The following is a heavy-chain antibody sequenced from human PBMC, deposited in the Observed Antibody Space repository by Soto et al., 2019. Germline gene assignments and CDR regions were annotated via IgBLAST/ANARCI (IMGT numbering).Heavy chain of an antibody. CDR3: ARFIIVGARACNWFDP. CDR2: INPNSGGT. V-gene: IGHV1-2*04. CDR1: GYTFTGYY. Sequence: ASVKVSCKASGYTFTGYYMHWVRQAPGQGLEWMGWINPNSGGTNYAQKFQGWVTMTRDTSISTAYMELSRLRSDDTAVYYCARFIIVGARACNWFDPWGQGTLVTGSS. J-gene: IGHJ5*02. D-gene: IGHD1-26*01.